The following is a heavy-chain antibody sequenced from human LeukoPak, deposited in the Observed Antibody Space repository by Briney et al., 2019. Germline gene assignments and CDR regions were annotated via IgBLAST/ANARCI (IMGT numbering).Heavy chain of an antibody. D-gene: IGHD2-15*01. CDR1: GGSLSDHY. J-gene: IGHJ5*02. CDR3: AREPGYCSGGSCYGGWFDP. Sequence: PSETLSLTCAVYGGSLSDHYWSWFRQPPGKGLEWIGEINLRGSTIYNPSLKSRVTISVDTSKNQFSLNLSSVTAADTAVYYCAREPGYCSGGSCYGGWFDPWGQGTLVTVSS. V-gene: IGHV4-34*01. CDR2: INLRGST.